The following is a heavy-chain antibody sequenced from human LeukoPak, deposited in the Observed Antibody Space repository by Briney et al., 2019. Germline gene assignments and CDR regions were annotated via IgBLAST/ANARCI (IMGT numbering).Heavy chain of an antibody. Sequence: ASVKVSCKASGYTFTDYYIHWVRQAPGQGLEWMGWINPNSGDTKYAQKFQGWVTMTRDTSISTVYMELRSPRSDDTAVYYCARGPIIDIVVIPAAADYYHMDVWGKGTTVTVSS. D-gene: IGHD2-2*01. CDR2: INPNSGDT. CDR1: GYTFTDYY. V-gene: IGHV1-2*04. CDR3: ARGPIIDIVVIPAAADYYHMDV. J-gene: IGHJ6*03.